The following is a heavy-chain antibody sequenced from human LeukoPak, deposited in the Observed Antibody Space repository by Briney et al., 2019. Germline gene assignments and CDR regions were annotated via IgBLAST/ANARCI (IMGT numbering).Heavy chain of an antibody. CDR3: AKIPPSSGPTNRIVVVPAYYFDY. CDR1: GFSFDGYA. D-gene: IGHD2-2*01. Sequence: PGRSLRLSCVASGFSFDGYAMHWVRQVPGKGLEWVAGISWNNGGIGYAGSVKGRFTISRDNSKNTLYLQMNSLRAEDTAVYYCAKIPPSSGPTNRIVVVPAYYFDYWGQGTLVTVSS. CDR2: ISWNNGGI. J-gene: IGHJ4*02. V-gene: IGHV3-9*01.